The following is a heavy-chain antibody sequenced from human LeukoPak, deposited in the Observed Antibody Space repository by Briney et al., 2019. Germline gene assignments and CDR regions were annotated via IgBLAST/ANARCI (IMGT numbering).Heavy chain of an antibody. D-gene: IGHD6-13*01. CDR3: ARDSSSWESYYYYYMDV. CDR1: GFTFSSYW. V-gene: IGHV3-7*01. Sequence: GGSLRLSCAASGFTFSSYWMTWVRQAPGKGLEWVANIKQDGSEKYYVDSVKGRFTISRDNAKNSLYLQMNSLRAEDTAVYYCARDSSSWESYYYYYMDVWGKGTTVTVSS. CDR2: IKQDGSEK. J-gene: IGHJ6*03.